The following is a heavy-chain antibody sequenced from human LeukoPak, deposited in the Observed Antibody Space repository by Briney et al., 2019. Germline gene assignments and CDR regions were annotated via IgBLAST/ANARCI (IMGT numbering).Heavy chain of an antibody. CDR1: GFTFGAYA. Sequence: GGSLRLSCAASGFTFGAYAMHWVRRAPGKGLEWVAVIWSDGSAKYYADSVKGRFTISRDNSKNTLYLQMNSLRAEDTAIYYCAKPLSLTAGWHCDSWGQGTLVTASS. D-gene: IGHD6-13*01. V-gene: IGHV3-33*06. CDR2: IWSDGSAK. CDR3: AKPLSLTAGWHCDS. J-gene: IGHJ4*02.